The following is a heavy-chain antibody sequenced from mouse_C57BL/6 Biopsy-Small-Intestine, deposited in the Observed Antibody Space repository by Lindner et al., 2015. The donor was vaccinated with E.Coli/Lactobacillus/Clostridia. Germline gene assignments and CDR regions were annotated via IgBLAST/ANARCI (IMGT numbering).Heavy chain of an antibody. J-gene: IGHJ4*01. V-gene: IGHV1S26*01. CDR1: GYTFTTYA. CDR3: ARAPYSRGHSVGLFGDY. CDR2: ISTRNGDT. Sequence: SVKVSCKTSGYTFTTYAISWVRQAPGQGLEWMGLISTRNGDTNYAQKFQGSVTMTTDTSTSTAYMELRSLTSDDTAVYYCARAPYSRGHSVGLFGDYWGQGTLVTVSS. D-gene: IGHD2-12*01.